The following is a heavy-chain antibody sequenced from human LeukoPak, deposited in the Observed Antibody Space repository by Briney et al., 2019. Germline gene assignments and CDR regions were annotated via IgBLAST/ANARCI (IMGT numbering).Heavy chain of an antibody. CDR2: INSDGSST. Sequence: GGSLRLSCAASGFTFSSYWMHWVRQAPGKGLVWVSRINSDGSSTSYADSVKGRFTISRDNAKNTLYLQMNSPRAEDTAVYYCARGGGGKDFDYWGQGTLVTVSS. CDR1: GFTFSSYW. V-gene: IGHV3-74*01. J-gene: IGHJ4*02. CDR3: ARGGGGKDFDY. D-gene: IGHD2-15*01.